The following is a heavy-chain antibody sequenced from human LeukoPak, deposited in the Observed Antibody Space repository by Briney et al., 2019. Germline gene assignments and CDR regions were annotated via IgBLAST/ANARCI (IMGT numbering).Heavy chain of an antibody. CDR1: GGSISSYY. V-gene: IGHV4-59*01. CDR2: IYYSGST. J-gene: IGHJ6*03. CDR3: ARGGGGLWFGELYLDYYYYYYMDV. Sequence: SETLSLTCTVSGGSISSYYWSWIRQPPGKGLEWIGYIYYSGSTNYNPSLKSRVTISVDTSKNQFSLKLSSVTAADTAVYYCARGGGGLWFGELYLDYYYYYYMDVWGKGTTVTISS. D-gene: IGHD3-10*01.